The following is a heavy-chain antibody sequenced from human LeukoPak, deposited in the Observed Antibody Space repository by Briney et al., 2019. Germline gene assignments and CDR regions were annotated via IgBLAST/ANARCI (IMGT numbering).Heavy chain of an antibody. CDR3: GRESGSVAGTVEV. J-gene: IGHJ4*02. CDR2: INRSGIT. CDR1: GGSISNSY. D-gene: IGHD6-19*01. Sequence: SETLSLTCTVSGGSISNSYWGWIRQPAGSGLEWIGRINRSGITKYNPSLGGRVTMSVDPSKNQLSLTLRSVTAADTALYYCGRESGSVAGTVEVWGQGILVTVS. V-gene: IGHV4-4*07.